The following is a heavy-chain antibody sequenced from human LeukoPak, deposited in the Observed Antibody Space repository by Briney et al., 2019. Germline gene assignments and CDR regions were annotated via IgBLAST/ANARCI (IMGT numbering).Heavy chain of an antibody. CDR1: GYTFTGYY. Sequence: GASVKVSCKASGYTFTGYYMHWVRQAPGQGLEWMGWINPNSGGTNYARKFQVRVTMTWDTSISTAYLELTRLRVDDTAVYYCACDYGDPFPFDYWGQGTLVTVSS. J-gene: IGHJ4*02. CDR3: ACDYGDPFPFDY. CDR2: INPNSGGT. V-gene: IGHV1-2*02. D-gene: IGHD4/OR15-4a*01.